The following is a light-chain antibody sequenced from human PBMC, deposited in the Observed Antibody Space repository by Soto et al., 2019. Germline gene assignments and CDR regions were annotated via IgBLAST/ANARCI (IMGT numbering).Light chain of an antibody. CDR3: QSYDSSLSGSVV. Sequence: QSVLTQPPSVSGAPGQRVTISCTGSSSNIGAGYDVHWYQQLPGTAPKLLIYGNSNRPSGVPDRFSGSKSGTSASLAITGLQAEEEADYYCQSYDSSLSGSVVFGGGTTLTVL. J-gene: IGLJ2*01. V-gene: IGLV1-40*01. CDR2: GNS. CDR1: SSNIGAGYD.